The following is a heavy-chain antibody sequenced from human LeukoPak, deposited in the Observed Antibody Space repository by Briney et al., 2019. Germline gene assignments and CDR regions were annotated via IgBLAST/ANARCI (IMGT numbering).Heavy chain of an antibody. Sequence: GSLRLSCAASGFTFSNAWMSWVRQAPGKGLEWVGRIESKTDGGTTDYAAPVKGRFTISRDDSKNTLYLQMNSLKTEDTAVYYCTTGVGAYWGQGTLVTVSS. CDR1: GFTFSNAW. J-gene: IGHJ4*02. CDR3: TTGVGAY. V-gene: IGHV3-15*04. D-gene: IGHD1-26*01. CDR2: IESKTDGGTT.